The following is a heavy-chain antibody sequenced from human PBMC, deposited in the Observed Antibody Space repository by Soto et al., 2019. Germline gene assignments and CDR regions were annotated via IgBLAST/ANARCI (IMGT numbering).Heavy chain of an antibody. Sequence: QVQLVESGGGVVQPGRSLRLSCAASGFTFSSYGMHWVRQAPGKGLEWVAVIWYDGSNKYYADSVKGRFTISRDNSKNTLYLQMNSLRAEDTAVHYCARDLGGWYSSSSIDYWGQGTLVTVSS. CDR2: IWYDGSNK. V-gene: IGHV3-33*01. CDR3: ARDLGGWYSSSSIDY. D-gene: IGHD6-6*01. CDR1: GFTFSSYG. J-gene: IGHJ4*02.